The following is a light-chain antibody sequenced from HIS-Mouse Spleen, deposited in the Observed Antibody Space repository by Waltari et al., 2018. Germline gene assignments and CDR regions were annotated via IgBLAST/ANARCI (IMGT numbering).Light chain of an antibody. V-gene: IGKV3-11*01. CDR3: QQRSNWPYT. CDR1: QSVNSY. Sequence: EIVLTQSPATLSLSPGDRATLSCRASQSVNSYLAWYQQKPGQAPRLLIYDASNRATGIPARFSGSGSGTDFTLTISSLEPEDFAVYYCQQRSNWPYTFGQGTKLEIK. J-gene: IGKJ2*01. CDR2: DAS.